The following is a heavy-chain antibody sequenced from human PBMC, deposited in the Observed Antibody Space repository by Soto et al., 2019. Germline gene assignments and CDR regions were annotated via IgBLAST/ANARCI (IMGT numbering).Heavy chain of an antibody. CDR3: ARSGDHDYYYAMGV. Sequence: QVQLVESGGGVVQPGRSLRLSCAASGFAFSNYGMHWVRQAPGKGLEWVAVKWYDGSNKYYADSVKGRFTTSRDNSXKVMYVQMNSLRAEDTAVYYCARSGDHDYYYAMGVWGQGPTVTVSS. V-gene: IGHV3-33*01. J-gene: IGHJ6*02. D-gene: IGHD2-21*02. CDR1: GFAFSNYG. CDR2: KWYDGSNK.